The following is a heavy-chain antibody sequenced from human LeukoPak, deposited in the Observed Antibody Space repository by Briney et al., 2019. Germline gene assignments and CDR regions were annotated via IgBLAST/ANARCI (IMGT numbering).Heavy chain of an antibody. CDR2: IDSGGST. Sequence: GGSLRLSCAASGFTVSSNSMNWVRQAPGKGLEWVSLIDSGGSTYYADSVTGRFTIPGDNPKKMAYLQMNNLRAEDTAIYYCVKDGEWTFDVWGQGTMVTVS. D-gene: IGHD3-3*01. V-gene: IGHV3-53*05. CDR1: GFTVSSNS. CDR3: VKDGEWTFDV. J-gene: IGHJ3*01.